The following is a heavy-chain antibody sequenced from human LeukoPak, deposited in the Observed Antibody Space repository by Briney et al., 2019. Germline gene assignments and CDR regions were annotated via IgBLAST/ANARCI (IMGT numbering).Heavy chain of an antibody. Sequence: SETLSLTCTVSGGSISTFFWTWIRQSAGKGLEWIGRIYTGTTYYNPSLESRATISVGTSNNRFSLKLTSLTAADTAVYYCARGTEMTSFTGYYSFDYWGRGSLVTVSS. D-gene: IGHD3-9*01. CDR2: IYTGTT. J-gene: IGHJ4*02. CDR1: GGSISTFF. CDR3: ARGTEMTSFTGYYSFDY. V-gene: IGHV4-4*07.